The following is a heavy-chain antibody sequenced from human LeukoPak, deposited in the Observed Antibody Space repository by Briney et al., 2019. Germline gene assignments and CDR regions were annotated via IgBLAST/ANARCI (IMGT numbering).Heavy chain of an antibody. D-gene: IGHD1-26*01. J-gene: IGHJ4*02. CDR2: ISSNGDNT. V-gene: IGHV3-64*01. Sequence: GGSLRLSCAASGFTFSSYAMHWVRQAPGKGLEYVSAISSNGDNTYYANSVKGRFTISRDNSKNTLYLQMASLRGEDTAVYYCARAPREGFSGSYHDYWGQGTLVTVSS. CDR1: GFTFSSYA. CDR3: ARAPREGFSGSYHDY.